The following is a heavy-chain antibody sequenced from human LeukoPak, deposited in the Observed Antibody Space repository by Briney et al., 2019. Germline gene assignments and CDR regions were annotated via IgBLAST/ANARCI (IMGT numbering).Heavy chain of an antibody. V-gene: IGHV5-51*01. CDR3: ARLDRGRFEPGYSDY. Sequence: GESLKISCKGSGYGFSTYWIGWVRQLPGKGLEWMGIVYPGDSDTRYSPSFQGQVTISVDKSISTAHLQWSSLKASDTAIYYCARLDRGRFEPGYSDYWGQGTLVTVSS. D-gene: IGHD1-26*01. CDR1: GYGFSTYW. J-gene: IGHJ4*02. CDR2: VYPGDSDT.